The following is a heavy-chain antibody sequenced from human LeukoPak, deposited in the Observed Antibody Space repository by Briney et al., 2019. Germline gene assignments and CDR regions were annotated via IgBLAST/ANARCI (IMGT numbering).Heavy chain of an antibody. J-gene: IGHJ3*02. CDR3: ARWGESGDSVVHAFDI. CDR1: GASITSYY. D-gene: IGHD2-21*02. CDR2: GHHSGTT. Sequence: SETLSLTCTVSGASITSYYWNWMRQSPGKGLEWIGYGHHSGTTNYNPSLESRGTISVDTSKNQFSLKLSSMSAADTAVYYCARWGESGDSVVHAFDIWGRGTMATVSS. V-gene: IGHV4-59*01.